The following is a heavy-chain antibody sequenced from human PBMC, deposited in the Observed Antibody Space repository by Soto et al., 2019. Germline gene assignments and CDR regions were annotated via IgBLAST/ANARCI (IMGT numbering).Heavy chain of an antibody. CDR2: IITLFGTS. CDR3: ARDVGYGDFSAALLD. J-gene: IGHJ4*02. V-gene: IGHV1-69*01. D-gene: IGHD2-21*02. Sequence: VQLMHSGAEVKKPGSSVKVSCKASGGTFSSHSINWVRQAPGQGLEWMGGIITLFGTSNYAQNFQGRVTITADQSTSTAYMELNSLTSDDTAVYYCARDVGYGDFSAALLDCGQGTLVPVSS. CDR1: GGTFSSHS.